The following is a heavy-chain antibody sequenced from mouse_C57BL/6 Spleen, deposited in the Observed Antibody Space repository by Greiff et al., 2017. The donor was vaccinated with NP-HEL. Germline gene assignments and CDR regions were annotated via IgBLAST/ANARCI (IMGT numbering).Heavy chain of an antibody. Sequence: EVQLQQSGPGLVKPSQSLSLTCSVTGYSITSGYYWNWIRQFPGNKLEWMGYISYDGSNNYNPSLKNRISITRDTTKNQFFLKLNSVTTEDTATYYCARDSNYGGYAMDYWGQGTSVTVSS. V-gene: IGHV3-6*01. CDR3: ARDSNYGGYAMDY. D-gene: IGHD2-5*01. J-gene: IGHJ4*01. CDR2: ISYDGSN. CDR1: GYSITSGYY.